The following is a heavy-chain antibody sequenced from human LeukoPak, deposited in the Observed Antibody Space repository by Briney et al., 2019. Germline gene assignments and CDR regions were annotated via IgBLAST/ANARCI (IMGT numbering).Heavy chain of an antibody. CDR3: ARGFYYDSSGYYFDAFDI. J-gene: IGHJ3*02. Sequence: ASVKVSCKASGYTFTSYGIIWVRQAPGQGLEWMGWISAYNGNTNYAQKLQGRVTMTRNTSISTAYMELSSLRSEDTAVYYCARGFYYDSSGYYFDAFDIWGQGTMVTVSS. V-gene: IGHV1-18*01. CDR2: ISAYNGNT. D-gene: IGHD3-22*01. CDR1: GYTFTSYG.